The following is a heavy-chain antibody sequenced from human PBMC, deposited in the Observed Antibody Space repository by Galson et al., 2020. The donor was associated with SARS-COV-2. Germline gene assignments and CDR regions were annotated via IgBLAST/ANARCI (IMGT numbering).Heavy chain of an antibody. CDR1: GFPFSSYG. CDR3: AREGLATTLTFDY. Sequence: GGSLRLSCAASGFPFSSYGMHWVRQAPGKGLEWVAVIWYDGSNTYYADSVKGRFTISRDNSKNTLYLQMNSLRAEDTAVYYCAREGLATTLTFDYWGQGTLVTVSS. J-gene: IGHJ4*02. V-gene: IGHV3-33*01. CDR2: IWYDGSNT. D-gene: IGHD5-12*01.